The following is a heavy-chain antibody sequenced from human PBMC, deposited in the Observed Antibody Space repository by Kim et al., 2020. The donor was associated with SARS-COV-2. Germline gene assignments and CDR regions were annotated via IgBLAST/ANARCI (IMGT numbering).Heavy chain of an antibody. CDR3: ARGVFREWELLGAFDI. V-gene: IGHV5-10-1*01. Sequence: SFQGHVTISADKSISTAYLQWSSLKASDTAMYYCARGVFREWELLGAFDIWGQGTMVTVSS. D-gene: IGHD1-26*01. J-gene: IGHJ3*02.